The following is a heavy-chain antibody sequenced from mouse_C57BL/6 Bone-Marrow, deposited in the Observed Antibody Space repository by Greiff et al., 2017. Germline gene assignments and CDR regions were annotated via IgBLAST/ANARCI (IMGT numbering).Heavy chain of an antibody. CDR2: ISSGGSYT. Sequence: VQLKESGGDLVKPGGSLKLSCAASGFTFSSYGMSWVRQTPDKRLEWVATISSGGSYTYYPDSVKGRFTISRDNAKNTLYLQMSSLKSEDTAMYYCARKGLRRYAMDYWGQGTSVTVSS. D-gene: IGHD2-4*01. CDR3: ARKGLRRYAMDY. V-gene: IGHV5-6*01. J-gene: IGHJ4*01. CDR1: GFTFSSYG.